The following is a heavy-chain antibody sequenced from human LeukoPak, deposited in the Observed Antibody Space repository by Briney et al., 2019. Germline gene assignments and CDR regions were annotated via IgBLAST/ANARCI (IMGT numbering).Heavy chain of an antibody. V-gene: IGHV1-2*02. J-gene: IGHJ4*02. Sequence: ASVKVSCKASGYNFNGYYIHWVRQAPGQGLEWMGWINPNSGGTNYAQKFQGRVTMTRDTSISTAYMELSSLTSDDTAVYFCASGFRSDFGYWGQGTLVTVSS. CDR1: GYNFNGYY. D-gene: IGHD2/OR15-2a*01. CDR3: ASGFRSDFGY. CDR2: INPNSGGT.